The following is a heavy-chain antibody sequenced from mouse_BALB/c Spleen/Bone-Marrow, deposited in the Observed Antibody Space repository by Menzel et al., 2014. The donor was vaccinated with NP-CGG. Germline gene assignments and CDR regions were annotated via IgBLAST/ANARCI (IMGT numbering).Heavy chain of an antibody. CDR1: GFTFTDYY. CDR2: IRNKAKGYTT. CDR3: ARDENVGIYWYFDV. V-gene: IGHV7-3*02. Sequence: EVKEVESGGGSVQPGGSLRLSCATSGFTFTDYYMSWVRQPPGKALEWLGFIRNKAKGYTTDYSASVKGRFTISRDNSQRILYLQMNTLRAEDSATYYCARDENVGIYWYFDVWGAGTTVIVSS. J-gene: IGHJ1*01.